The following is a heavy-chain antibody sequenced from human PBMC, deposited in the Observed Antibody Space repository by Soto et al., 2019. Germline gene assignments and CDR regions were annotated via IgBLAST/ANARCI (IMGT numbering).Heavy chain of an antibody. CDR1: GGPISSYY. D-gene: IGHD2-15*01. CDR2: IYYSGST. J-gene: IGHJ4*02. Sequence: PSETLSLTCTVSGGPISSYYWSWIRQPPGKGLEWIGYIYYSGSTNYNPSLKSRVTISVDTSKNQFSLKLSSVTAADTAVYYCARHTPAISISDHWGQGTLVTVSS. CDR3: ARHTPAISISDH. V-gene: IGHV4-59*08.